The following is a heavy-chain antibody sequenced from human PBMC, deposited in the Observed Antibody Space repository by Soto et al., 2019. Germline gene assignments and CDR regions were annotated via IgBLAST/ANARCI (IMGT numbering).Heavy chain of an antibody. CDR1: GFTFSSYA. CDR3: AKRSYYDSSGYSDFDY. CDR2: ITGSGDDT. V-gene: IGHV3-23*01. D-gene: IGHD3-22*01. Sequence: GGSLRLSCAASGFTFSSYAMSWVRQAPGKGLEWVSAITGSGDDTKYADSVKGRFTISRDNSKNTMYLQMNSLRAEDTAVYYCAKRSYYDSSGYSDFDYWGQGTLVNVSS. J-gene: IGHJ4*02.